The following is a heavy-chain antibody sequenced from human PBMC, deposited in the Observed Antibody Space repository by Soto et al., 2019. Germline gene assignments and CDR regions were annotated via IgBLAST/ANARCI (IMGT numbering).Heavy chain of an antibody. V-gene: IGHV4-59*01. CDR2: IYYSGST. CDR3: AGWARSGMDV. D-gene: IGHD3-16*01. J-gene: IGHJ6*02. Sequence: QVQLQESGPGLVKPSETLSLTCTVSGGSISSYYWSWIRQPPGKGLEWIGDIYYSGSTNYNPSLKSRVTISVDTSKNQFSLKLSSVTAADTAVYYCAGWARSGMDVWGQGTTVTVSS. CDR1: GGSISSYY.